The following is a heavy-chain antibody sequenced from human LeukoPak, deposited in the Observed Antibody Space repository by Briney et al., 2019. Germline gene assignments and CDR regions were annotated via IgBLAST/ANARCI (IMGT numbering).Heavy chain of an antibody. V-gene: IGHV3-9*03. D-gene: IGHD2-2*01. Sequence: GRSLRLSCAASGFTFDDYAMHWVRQAPGKGLEWVSGISWNSGSIVYADSEKGRFTISRDNAKNSLFLQMNSLRAEDMALYYCAKDECSSSSCSIDYWGQGTLVTVSS. J-gene: IGHJ4*02. CDR3: AKDECSSSSCSIDY. CDR2: ISWNSGSI. CDR1: GFTFDDYA.